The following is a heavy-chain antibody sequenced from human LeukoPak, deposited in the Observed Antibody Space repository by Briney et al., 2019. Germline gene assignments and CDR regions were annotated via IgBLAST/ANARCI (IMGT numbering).Heavy chain of an antibody. V-gene: IGHV1-69*13. D-gene: IGHD6-19*01. J-gene: IGHJ3*02. Sequence: SVKVSCKASGGTFSSYAISWVRQAPGQGLEWMGGVIPIFGTANYAQKFQGRVTITADESTSTAYMELSSLRSEDTAVYYCAEGGYSSGWYAGYDAFDIWGQGTMVTVSS. CDR1: GGTFSSYA. CDR2: VIPIFGTA. CDR3: AEGGYSSGWYAGYDAFDI.